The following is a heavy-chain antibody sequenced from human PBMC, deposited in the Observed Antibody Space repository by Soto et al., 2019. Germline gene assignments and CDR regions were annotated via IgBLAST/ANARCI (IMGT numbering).Heavy chain of an antibody. Sequence: GGSLRLSCAASGFTFSSYAMSWVRQAPGKGLEWVSAISGSGGSTYYADSVKGRFTISRDNSKNTLYLQMNSLRAEDTAVYYCAKGGSGYDFYYYYYMDVWGKGTKVTVSS. CDR2: ISGSGGST. CDR1: GFTFSSYA. J-gene: IGHJ6*03. V-gene: IGHV3-23*01. D-gene: IGHD5-12*01. CDR3: AKGGSGYDFYYYYYMDV.